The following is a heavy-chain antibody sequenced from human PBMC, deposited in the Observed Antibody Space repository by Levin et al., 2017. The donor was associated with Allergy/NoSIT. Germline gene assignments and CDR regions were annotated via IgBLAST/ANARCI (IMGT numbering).Heavy chain of an antibody. J-gene: IGHJ6*03. V-gene: IGHV4-34*01. CDR3: ARSPIDFWGYYYMDV. Sequence: SQTLSLTCAVYGGSFSGYYWSWIRQPPGKGLEWIGEINHSGSTNYNPSLKSRVTISVDTSKNQFSLKLSSVTAADTAVYYCARSPIDFWGYYYMDVWGKGTTVTVSS. D-gene: IGHD3-3*01. CDR1: GGSFSGYY. CDR2: INHSGST.